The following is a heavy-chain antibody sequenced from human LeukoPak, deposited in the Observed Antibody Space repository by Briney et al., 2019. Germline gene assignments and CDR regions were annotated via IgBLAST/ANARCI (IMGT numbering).Heavy chain of an antibody. V-gene: IGHV1-2*06. CDR1: GYTFTGYY. D-gene: IGHD3-3*01. CDR3: ARVDFWSGLFDY. CDR2: INPNSGGT. J-gene: IGHJ4*02. Sequence: ASVKVSCKASGYTFTGYYMHWVRQAPGQGLEWMGRINPNSGGTNYAQKFQGRVTMTRDTSISTAYMELSRLRSDDTAVYYSARVDFWSGLFDYWGQGTLVTVSS.